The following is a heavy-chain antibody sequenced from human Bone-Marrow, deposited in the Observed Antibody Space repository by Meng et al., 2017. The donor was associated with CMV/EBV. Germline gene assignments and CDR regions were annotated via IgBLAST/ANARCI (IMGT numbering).Heavy chain of an antibody. CDR1: GFTFSSYS. D-gene: IGHD2-15*01. CDR2: ISSSSSYI. V-gene: IGHV3-21*01. Sequence: GESLKISCAASGFTFSSYSMNWVRQAPGKGLEWVSSISSSSSYIYYADSVKGRFTISRDNAKNTLYLQMNSLRAEDTAVYYCARVFPLGYCSGGSCGWGQGTLVTVSS. CDR3: ARVFPLGYCSGGSCG. J-gene: IGHJ4*02.